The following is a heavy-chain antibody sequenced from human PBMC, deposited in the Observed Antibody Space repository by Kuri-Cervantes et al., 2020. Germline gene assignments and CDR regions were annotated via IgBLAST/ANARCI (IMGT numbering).Heavy chain of an antibody. V-gene: IGHV4-61*05. CDR3: ARAPGYYNALDV. J-gene: IGHJ6*02. D-gene: IGHD3-10*01. Sequence: ESLKISCTVSGGSISSSSYYWGWIRQPPGKGLEWIGYMYYSGSTNYNPSLKSRVTISVDTSKNHFSLRLTSVTAADTAVYYCARAPGYYNALDVWGQGTMVTVSS. CDR2: MYYSGST. CDR1: GGSISSSSYY.